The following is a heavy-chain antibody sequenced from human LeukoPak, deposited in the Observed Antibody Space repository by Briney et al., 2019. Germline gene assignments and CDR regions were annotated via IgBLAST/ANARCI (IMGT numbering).Heavy chain of an antibody. J-gene: IGHJ3*02. Sequence: SETLSLTCAVYGGSFSGYYWSWIRQPPGKGLEWIGEINHSGSTNYNPSLKSRVTISVDTSKNQFSLKLSSVTAADTAVYYCARGRSKAAFDIRGQGTMVTVSS. CDR2: INHSGST. V-gene: IGHV4-34*01. D-gene: IGHD6-13*01. CDR3: ARGRSKAAFDI. CDR1: GGSFSGYY.